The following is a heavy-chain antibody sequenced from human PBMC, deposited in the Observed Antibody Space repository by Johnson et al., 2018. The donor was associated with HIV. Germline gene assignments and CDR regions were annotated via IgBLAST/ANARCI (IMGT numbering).Heavy chain of an antibody. Sequence: QVQLVESGGGVVQPGGSLRISCAASGVTFSSYGMHWVRQAPGKGLEGVAFIRYDGNRKYYADSVKGRFSVSRDNSKNTLHLQMNSLRPDDMTWYYWARNSGNGLVLRCDAFDMWCQGTMVTVSS. J-gene: IGHJ3*02. D-gene: IGHD2-8*01. CDR3: ARNSGNGLVLRCDAFDM. CDR2: IRYDGNRK. V-gene: IGHV3-30*02. CDR1: GVTFSSYG.